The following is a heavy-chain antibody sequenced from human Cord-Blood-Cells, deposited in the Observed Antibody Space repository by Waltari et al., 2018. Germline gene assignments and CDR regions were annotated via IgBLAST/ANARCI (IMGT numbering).Heavy chain of an antibody. Sequence: VQLVQSGAEVTKPGSSVKVSCKASGGTCSSSAISWVRQAPGQGLEWTGVIIPIFGTANYEQKFQGRVTITADESTSTTYMELSSLRSEDTAVYYCARGGIVVVPAAIFYFDYWGQGTLVTVSS. CDR1: GGTCSSSA. CDR2: IIPIFGTA. J-gene: IGHJ4*02. CDR3: ARGGIVVVPAAIFYFDY. D-gene: IGHD2-2*01. V-gene: IGHV1-69*01.